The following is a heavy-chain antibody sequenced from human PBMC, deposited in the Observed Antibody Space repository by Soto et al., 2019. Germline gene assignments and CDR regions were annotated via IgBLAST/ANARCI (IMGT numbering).Heavy chain of an antibody. CDR3: SRRLIPAAGSYYYYGMEV. Sequence: SETLSDTCSVSGGSISSSSYYWGWIRQTPGKGLEWIGSIYYSGSTYYNPSLKSRVAISVDTSKNQFYLKLSSVTAADTVLYYCSRRLIPAAGSYYYYGMEVWGQGTTLTVSS. CDR2: IYYSGST. CDR1: GGSISSSSYY. V-gene: IGHV4-39*01. J-gene: IGHJ6*02. D-gene: IGHD6-13*01.